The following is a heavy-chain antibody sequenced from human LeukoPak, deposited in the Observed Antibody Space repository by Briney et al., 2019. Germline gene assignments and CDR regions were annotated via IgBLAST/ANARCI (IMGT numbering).Heavy chain of an antibody. CDR1: GGSISGYY. CDR3: ARDGLQGSIL. Sequence: SETLSLTCTVSGGSISGYYWSWIRQPPGKGLEWIGHIYNSGSTNYNPSLKSRVTISVDTSKNQFSLRLRSVTAADTAVYYCARDGLQGSILWSQGTLVTVSS. V-gene: IGHV4-59*01. CDR2: IYNSGST. J-gene: IGHJ4*02. D-gene: IGHD4-11*01.